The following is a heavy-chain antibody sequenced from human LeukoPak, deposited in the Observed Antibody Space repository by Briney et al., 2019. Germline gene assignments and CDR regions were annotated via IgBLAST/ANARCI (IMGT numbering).Heavy chain of an antibody. V-gene: IGHV4-59*01. CDR1: GGSISSYY. D-gene: IGHD6-19*01. Sequence: SETLSLTCTVSGGSISSYYWSWIRQPPGKGLEGMGYIYYSGSTNYNPSLKSRVTISVDTSKNQFSLKLSSVTAADTAVYYCARISIAVAGQEYFQLWGQGTLVTVSS. CDR2: IYYSGST. J-gene: IGHJ1*01. CDR3: ARISIAVAGQEYFQL.